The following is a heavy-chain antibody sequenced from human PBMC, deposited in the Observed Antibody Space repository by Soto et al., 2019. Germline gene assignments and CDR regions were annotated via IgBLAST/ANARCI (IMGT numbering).Heavy chain of an antibody. Sequence: QVHLVQPGAEVKKPGASVKVSCKASGYSFTDYYMHWVRQAPGQGLEWMGWINTQTGGTNYAQRVQGRVTMTGDTSINTAYLELSRLRSDATAVYYCARVGPTGWFDPWGQGTVVTVSS. CDR3: ARVGPTGWFDP. CDR2: INTQTGGT. V-gene: IGHV1-2*02. CDR1: GYSFTDYY. J-gene: IGHJ5*02.